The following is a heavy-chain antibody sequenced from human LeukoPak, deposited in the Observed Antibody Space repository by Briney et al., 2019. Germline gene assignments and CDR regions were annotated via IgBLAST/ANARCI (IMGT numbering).Heavy chain of an antibody. Sequence: PSDTLSLTCTVSSRPISRYYWLWIRQPAGKGLEWIGRIYTSGSTNYHPSLKSRVTISVDKSKNQFSLKLSSVTAADTAVYCCARGYDFWSGPYWYGDLWGRGTLVTVSS. CDR2: IYTSGST. V-gene: IGHV4-4*07. J-gene: IGHJ2*01. CDR3: ARGYDFWSGPYWYGDL. CDR1: SRPISRYY. D-gene: IGHD3-3*01.